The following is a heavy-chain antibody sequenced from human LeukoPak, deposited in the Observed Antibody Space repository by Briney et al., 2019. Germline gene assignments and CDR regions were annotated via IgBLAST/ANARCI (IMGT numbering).Heavy chain of an antibody. CDR3: ARDPPRAAWVFDY. CDR1: GFTFSDYY. CDR2: ISSSGSTI. D-gene: IGHD6-25*01. Sequence: PGGSLRLSCAASGFTFSDYYMSWIRQAPGKGLEWVSYISSSGSTIYYADSVKGRFTISRDNSKNTLYLQMNSLRAEDTAVYYCARDPPRAAWVFDYWGQGTLVSVSS. V-gene: IGHV3-11*01. J-gene: IGHJ4*02.